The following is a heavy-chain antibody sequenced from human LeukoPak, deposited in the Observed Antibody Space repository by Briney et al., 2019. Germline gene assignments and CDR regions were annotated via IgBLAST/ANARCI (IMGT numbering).Heavy chain of an antibody. CDR2: IHIDGTTT. Sequence: GGSLRLSCAASGLTLSSSWIHWVRQAPGKGLVWVSRIHIDGTTTRYADSVEGRFTISRDNAKNTLYLQMNSLRAEDTAVYYCARAGYSTSSLAFDLWGQGTMVTVSS. J-gene: IGHJ3*01. CDR3: ARAGYSTSSLAFDL. D-gene: IGHD6-6*01. CDR1: GLTLSSSW. V-gene: IGHV3-74*01.